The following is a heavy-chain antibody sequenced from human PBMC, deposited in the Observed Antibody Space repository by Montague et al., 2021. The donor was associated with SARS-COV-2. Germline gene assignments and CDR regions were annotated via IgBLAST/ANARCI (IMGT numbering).Heavy chain of an antibody. CDR3: ATSADWGSTGRFDF. CDR2: VDPEDGKT. CDR1: GYRLTELP. V-gene: IGHV1-24*01. D-gene: IGHD7-27*01. J-gene: IGHJ4*02. Sequence: LVKVSCKVSGYRLTELPMHWVRQAPGKGLEWMGGVDPEDGKTIYAQNFQGRLTIAEDTSADTAYMELSSLRSDDTAVYYCATSADWGSTGRFDFWGQGTLVTVSS.